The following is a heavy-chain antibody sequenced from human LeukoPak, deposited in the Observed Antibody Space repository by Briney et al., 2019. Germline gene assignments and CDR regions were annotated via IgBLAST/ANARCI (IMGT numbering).Heavy chain of an antibody. D-gene: IGHD2-15*01. Sequence: PGGSLRLSCAASGFTFSSYGMHWVRQAPGKGLEWVAVISYDGSNKYYADSVKGRFTISRDNSKNTLYLQMNSLRAEDTAVYYCAKDGGYCSGGSCYSAFGIWGQGTMVTVSS. CDR2: ISYDGSNK. J-gene: IGHJ3*02. V-gene: IGHV3-30*18. CDR1: GFTFSSYG. CDR3: AKDGGYCSGGSCYSAFGI.